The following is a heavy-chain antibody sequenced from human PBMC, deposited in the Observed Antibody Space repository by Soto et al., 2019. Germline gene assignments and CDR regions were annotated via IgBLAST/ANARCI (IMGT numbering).Heavy chain of an antibody. Sequence: QVQLVESGGGVVHPGRSLRLSFAASGFTFSRFGIHWVRQAPGKGLEWVAVVSYDGSLKYYADSVKGRFTISRDNSKNTLYLQMNSLRPEDTALYYCAKDSDQLLFDYYYYGMDVWGQGTTVTVSS. CDR2: VSYDGSLK. J-gene: IGHJ6*02. V-gene: IGHV3-30*18. CDR1: GFTFSRFG. CDR3: AKDSDQLLFDYYYYGMDV. D-gene: IGHD2-2*01.